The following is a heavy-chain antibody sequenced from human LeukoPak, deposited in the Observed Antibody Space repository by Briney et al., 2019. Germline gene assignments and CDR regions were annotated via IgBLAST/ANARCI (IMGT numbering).Heavy chain of an antibody. D-gene: IGHD3-10*01. CDR3: AKVAGSGSYYNEK. CDR1: AFIFSGHW. V-gene: IGHV3-7*03. J-gene: IGHJ4*02. CDR2: IKEDGSER. Sequence: GGSLRLSCEGSAFIFSGHWMNWVRQTPGKGLEWVASIKEDGSERQYVDSVKGRFSISRDNTKGSLFLQLNSLRAEDTAVYYCAKVAGSGSYYNEKWGQGTLVTVSS.